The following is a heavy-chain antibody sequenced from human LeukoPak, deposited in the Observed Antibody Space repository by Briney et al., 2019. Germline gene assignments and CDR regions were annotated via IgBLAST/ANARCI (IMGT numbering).Heavy chain of an antibody. J-gene: IGHJ4*02. Sequence: GASVKVSCKISGYTFSTYGIDWVRQAPGQGLEWMGWISDFNGLTKYAQKLQDRVTMTTDASTSTAYMELRSLTSDDTAIYYCARGLGYCSGGTCPNDYWGQGTLVTVSS. V-gene: IGHV1-18*01. CDR1: GYTFSTYG. CDR2: ISDFNGLT. D-gene: IGHD2-15*01. CDR3: ARGLGYCSGGTCPNDY.